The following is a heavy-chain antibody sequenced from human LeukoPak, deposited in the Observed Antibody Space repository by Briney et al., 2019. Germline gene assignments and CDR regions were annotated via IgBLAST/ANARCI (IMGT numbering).Heavy chain of an antibody. J-gene: IGHJ4*02. CDR1: GDSFSYFY. CDR2: IYNSGST. D-gene: IGHD1-26*01. CDR3: ARVVGARVDY. Sequence: ASETLSLTCTVSGDSFSYFYWSWIRQPPGKGLEWIGYIYNSGSTSYNPSLKSRVTISLDTSQNQFSLKLSSVTAADTAVYYCARVVGARVDYWGQGTLVTVSS. V-gene: IGHV4-59*08.